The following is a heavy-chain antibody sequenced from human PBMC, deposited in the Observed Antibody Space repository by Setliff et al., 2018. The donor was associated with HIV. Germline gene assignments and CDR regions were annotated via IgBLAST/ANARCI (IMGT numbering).Heavy chain of an antibody. CDR1: GGSISSYY. CDR2: IYYSGSS. CDR3: AIGYPGIAVAGLSYYYYYYMDV. V-gene: IGHV4-59*01. J-gene: IGHJ6*03. D-gene: IGHD6-19*01. Sequence: SETLSLTCTVSGGSISSYYWSWIRQPPGKGLEWIGYIYYSGSSNHNPSLKSRVTISVDTSKNQFSLKLSSVTAADTAVYYCAIGYPGIAVAGLSYYYYYYMDVWGKGTTVTVSS.